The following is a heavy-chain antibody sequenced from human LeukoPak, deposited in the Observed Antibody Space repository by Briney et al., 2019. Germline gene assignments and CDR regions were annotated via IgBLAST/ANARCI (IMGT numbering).Heavy chain of an antibody. Sequence: GGSLRLSCAASGFTFSSYSMNWVRQAPGKGLEWVSYISSSSGTIYYADSVKGRFTISRDNAKNSLYLQMNSLRAEDTAVYYCARDRVDSDYYYYMDVWGKGTTVTVSS. CDR3: ARDRVDSDYYYYMDV. V-gene: IGHV3-48*04. CDR2: ISSSSGTI. CDR1: GFTFSSYS. J-gene: IGHJ6*03. D-gene: IGHD3-3*01.